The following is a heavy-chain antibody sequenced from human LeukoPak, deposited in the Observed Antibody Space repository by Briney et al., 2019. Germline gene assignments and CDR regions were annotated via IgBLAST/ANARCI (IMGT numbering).Heavy chain of an antibody. V-gene: IGHV3-23*01. CDR1: RFTLSTYA. J-gene: IGHJ4*02. Sequence: GWALRLSCAASRFTLSTYAMSWVRQAPGKGVEGVSTISCTYGSTYYADSVKGRFTISRDNSKNTLYLQMRSLRAEDTAVYYCAKAACTTSCYYNCWGQGTLVTVSS. CDR2: ISCTYGST. CDR3: AKAACTTSCYYNC. D-gene: IGHD2-2*01.